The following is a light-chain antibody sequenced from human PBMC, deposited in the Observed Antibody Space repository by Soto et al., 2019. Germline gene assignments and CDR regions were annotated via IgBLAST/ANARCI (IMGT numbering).Light chain of an antibody. CDR1: QSVRSN. Sequence: EILMTQSPSTLAVSPGERATLSCRASQSVRSNLAWYQQKPGQAPRLLIYGASTRATGIPARFSDSGSGTEFTLTISSLQSEDFAVYYCQQYNNWPRTFGQGTKVDIK. J-gene: IGKJ1*01. CDR2: GAS. CDR3: QQYNNWPRT. V-gene: IGKV3-15*01.